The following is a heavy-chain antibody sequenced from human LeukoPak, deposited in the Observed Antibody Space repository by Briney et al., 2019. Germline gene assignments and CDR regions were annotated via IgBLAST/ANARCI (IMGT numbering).Heavy chain of an antibody. Sequence: PGGSLRLSCAASGFTLSNYNINWVRQAPGKGLEWVSCISSRGSYIYYADSVKGRFTISRDNADNSLYLQMNSLRAEDTAVYYCTKDGRVASAINRPTYYYGMDVWGQGTTVIVSS. D-gene: IGHD5-18*01. CDR2: ISSRGSYI. CDR1: GFTLSNYN. V-gene: IGHV3-21*01. J-gene: IGHJ6*02. CDR3: TKDGRVASAINRPTYYYGMDV.